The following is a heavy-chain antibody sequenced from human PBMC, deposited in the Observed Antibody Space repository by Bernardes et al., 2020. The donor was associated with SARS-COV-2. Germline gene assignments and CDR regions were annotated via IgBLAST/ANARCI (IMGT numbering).Heavy chain of an antibody. D-gene: IGHD2-21*01. J-gene: IGHJ4*02. Sequence: ASVKVSCKASGYTFSDYYIHWLRQAPGQGFEWMGWISPKSGAPNYAQKFQGRVTMTRDTAISTEYMQLSRLTSDDTAVYYCARTFYYDRGGDSVFDQWGQGTLVSVSS. CDR1: GYTFSDYY. CDR2: ISPKSGAP. V-gene: IGHV1-2*02. CDR3: ARTFYYDRGGDSVFDQ.